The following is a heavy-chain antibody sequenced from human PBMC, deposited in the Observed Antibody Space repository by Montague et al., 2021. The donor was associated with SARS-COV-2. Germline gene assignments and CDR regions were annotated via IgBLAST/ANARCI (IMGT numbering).Heavy chain of an antibody. D-gene: IGHD6-13*01. J-gene: IGHJ4*02. V-gene: IGHV6-1*01. CDR3: ARDPRYSLSWSFDY. CDR1: GDSVSSNTAA. Sequence: CAISGDSVSSNTAAWNWIRQSPSRGLEWLGRTYYRSKWYYDYAVSVKSRMTISPDTSKNQFSLQLSSVTLEDGAVYYCARDPRYSLSWSFDYWGQGTLVTVSS. CDR2: TYYRSKWYY.